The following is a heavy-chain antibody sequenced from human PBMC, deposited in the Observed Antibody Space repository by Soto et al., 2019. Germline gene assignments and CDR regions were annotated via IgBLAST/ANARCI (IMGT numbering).Heavy chain of an antibody. D-gene: IGHD3-10*01. J-gene: IGHJ6*02. CDR3: ARDLSELWFGELLYGMDV. CDR2: IWYDGSNK. CDR1: GFTFSSYG. V-gene: IGHV3-33*01. Sequence: QVQLVESGGGVVQPGRSLRLSCAASGFTFSSYGMHWVRQAPGKGLEWVAVIWYDGSNKYYADSVKGRFTISRDNSKNTLYLQMNRLRAEDTAVYYCARDLSELWFGELLYGMDVWGQGTTVTVSS.